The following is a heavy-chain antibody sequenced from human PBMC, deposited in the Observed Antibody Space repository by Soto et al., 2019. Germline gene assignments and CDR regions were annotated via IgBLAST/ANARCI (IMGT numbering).Heavy chain of an antibody. Sequence: SQTLSLTCAISGDSVSSNSAAWNWIRQSPSRGLEWLGRTYYRSKWYNDYAVSVKSRITINPDTSKNQFSLQLNSVTPEDTAVYYCERDKGYYDFWSGYYKVGTYYYYGMDVCGQGTTVTVSS. CDR3: ERDKGYYDFWSGYYKVGTYYYYGMDV. J-gene: IGHJ6*02. CDR1: GDSVSSNSAA. D-gene: IGHD3-3*01. V-gene: IGHV6-1*01. CDR2: TYYRSKWYN.